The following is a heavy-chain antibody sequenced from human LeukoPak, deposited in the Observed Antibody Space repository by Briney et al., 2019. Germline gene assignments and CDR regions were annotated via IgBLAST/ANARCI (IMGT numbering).Heavy chain of an antibody. CDR1: GFSFSDYG. CDR3: AKDWAVRDGYSYYFDY. D-gene: IGHD5-24*01. Sequence: HPGGSLRLSCVASGFSFSDYGIHWVRQAPGKGLEWVAFIRYDGTNRLYSDSVKGRFTISRDNSKNTLFLEMSSLRVEDTAVYYCAKDWAVRDGYSYYFDYWGQGTLVTVSS. CDR2: IRYDGTNR. V-gene: IGHV3-30*02. J-gene: IGHJ4*02.